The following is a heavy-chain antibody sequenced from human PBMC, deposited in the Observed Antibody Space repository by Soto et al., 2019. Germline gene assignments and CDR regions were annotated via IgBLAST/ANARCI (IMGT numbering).Heavy chain of an antibody. CDR1: GFSLATHGVG. CDR3: AHARLLWVGGYFDY. J-gene: IGHJ4*02. Sequence: QVTLKESGPTLVKPTQSLTLTCTFSGFSLATHGVGVGWIRQPPGEALEWLALISWNDDNRYSPSLKSRLTTAKDTSKNPVVLTMANMDPVDTATYYCAHARLLWVGGYFDYWGQGILVTVSS. CDR2: ISWNDDN. D-gene: IGHD3-10*01. V-gene: IGHV2-5*01.